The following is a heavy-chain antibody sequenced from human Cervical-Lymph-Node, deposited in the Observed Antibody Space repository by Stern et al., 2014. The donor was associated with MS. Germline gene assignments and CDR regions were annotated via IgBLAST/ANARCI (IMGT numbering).Heavy chain of an antibody. J-gene: IGHJ5*02. V-gene: IGHV1-69*01. CDR2: IFPVFGTP. D-gene: IGHD6-13*01. CDR1: GGTFSQFP. CDR3: ARSSETSDRWYSLGYDL. Sequence: QVQLVQSGAEVTKPGSSVKVSCKASGGTFSQFPSSWVRQAPGQGLEWMGGIFPVFGTPTFAQEFRGRVTITADVSTSTVYMELSSLRSDDTAVYYCARSSETSDRWYSLGYDLWGQGTLVPVSS.